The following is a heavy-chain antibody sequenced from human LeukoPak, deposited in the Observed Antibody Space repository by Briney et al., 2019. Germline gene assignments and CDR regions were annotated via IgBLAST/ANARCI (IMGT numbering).Heavy chain of an antibody. CDR2: MNPNSGNT. V-gene: IGHV1-8*03. Sequence: ASVKVSCKASGYTFTSYDINWVRQATGQGLEWMGWMNPNSGNTGYAQKFQGRVTITRNTSISTAYMELSSLRSEDTAVYYCASSYGSGRPYCMDVWGKGTTVTVSS. J-gene: IGHJ6*03. CDR3: ASSYGSGRPYCMDV. CDR1: GYTFTSYD. D-gene: IGHD3-10*01.